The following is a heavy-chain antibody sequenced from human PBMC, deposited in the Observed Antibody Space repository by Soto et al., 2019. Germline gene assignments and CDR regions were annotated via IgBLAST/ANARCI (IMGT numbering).Heavy chain of an antibody. J-gene: IGHJ5*02. CDR1: GGTFSSYA. CDR3: ARQTGIAVAASVNWFDP. Sequence: GASVKVSCKASGGTFSSYAISWVRQAPGQGLEWMGGIIPIFGTANYAQKFQGRVTITADESTSTAYTELSSLRSEDTAVYYCARQTGIAVAASVNWFDPWGQGTLVTVSS. CDR2: IIPIFGTA. D-gene: IGHD6-19*01. V-gene: IGHV1-69*13.